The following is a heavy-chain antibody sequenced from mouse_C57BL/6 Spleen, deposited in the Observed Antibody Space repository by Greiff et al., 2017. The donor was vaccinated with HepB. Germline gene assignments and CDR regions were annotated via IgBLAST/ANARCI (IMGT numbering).Heavy chain of an antibody. J-gene: IGHJ2*01. CDR2: IYPGDGDT. CDR1: GYAFSSSW. D-gene: IGHD1-1*01. V-gene: IGHV1-82*01. Sequence: QVQLKESGPELVKPGASVKISCKASGYAFSSSWMNWVKQRPGKGLEWIGRIYPGDGDTNYNGKFKGKATLTADKSSSTAYMQLSSLTSEDSAVYFCARYYGSSYGYFDYWGQGTTLTVSS. CDR3: ARYYGSSYGYFDY.